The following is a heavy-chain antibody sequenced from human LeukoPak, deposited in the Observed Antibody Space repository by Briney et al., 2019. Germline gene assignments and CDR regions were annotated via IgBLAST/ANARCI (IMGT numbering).Heavy chain of an antibody. Sequence: GGSLRLSCAASGFTFSSYSMNWVRQAPGKGLEWVSVIYSGGSTYYADSVKGRFTISRHNSKNTLYLQMNSLRAEDTAVYYCARDIPIMITFGGVIAPHGMDVWGQGTTVTVSS. CDR1: GFTFSSYS. CDR3: ARDIPIMITFGGVIAPHGMDV. D-gene: IGHD3-16*02. J-gene: IGHJ6*02. CDR2: IYSGGST. V-gene: IGHV3-53*04.